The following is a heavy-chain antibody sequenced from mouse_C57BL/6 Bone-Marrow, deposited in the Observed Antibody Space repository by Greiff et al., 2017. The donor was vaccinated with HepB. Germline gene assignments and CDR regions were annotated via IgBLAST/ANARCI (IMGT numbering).Heavy chain of an antibody. V-gene: IGHV2-9*01. J-gene: IGHJ1*03. CDR3: AKHGAPYYYGSSRWYFDV. D-gene: IGHD1-1*01. CDR1: GFSLTSYG. Sequence: VKLMESGPGLVAPSQSLSITCTVSGFSLTSYGVDWVRQPPGKGLEWLGVIWGGGSTNYNSALMSRLSISKDNSKSQVFLKMNSLQTDDTAMYYCAKHGAPYYYGSSRWYFDVWGTGTTVTVSS. CDR2: IWGGGST.